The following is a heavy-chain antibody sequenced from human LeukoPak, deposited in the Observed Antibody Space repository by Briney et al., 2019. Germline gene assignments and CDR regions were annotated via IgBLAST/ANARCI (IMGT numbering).Heavy chain of an antibody. CDR1: GGTFSSYA. V-gene: IGHV1-69*04. CDR2: IIPILGIA. CDR3: ATTSITMIVVVIDYYYGMDV. J-gene: IGHJ6*02. Sequence: GASVKVSCKASGGTFSSYAISWVRQAPGQGLEWMGRIIPILGIANYAQKFQGRVTITADKSTSTAYMELSSLRSEDTAVYYCATTSITMIVVVIDYYYGMDVWGQGTTVTVSS. D-gene: IGHD3-22*01.